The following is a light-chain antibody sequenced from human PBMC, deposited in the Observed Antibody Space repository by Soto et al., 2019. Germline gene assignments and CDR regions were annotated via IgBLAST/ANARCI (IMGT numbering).Light chain of an antibody. V-gene: IGKV1-39*01. J-gene: IGKJ4*01. CDR1: QSISTY. Sequence: DIQMTQSPSSLSASVGDRVTITCRASQSISTYLNWYQHKPGKAPKLLIYTASILQSGVPSRFSGSGSGTHFTLTISSLQPGDFATYYCQQSYSSPLTFGGGTKVEIK. CDR2: TAS. CDR3: QQSYSSPLT.